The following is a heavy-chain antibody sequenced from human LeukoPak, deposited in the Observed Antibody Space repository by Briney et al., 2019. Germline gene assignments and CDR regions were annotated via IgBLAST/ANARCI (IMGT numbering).Heavy chain of an antibody. CDR3: GRWGIEAAIDY. CDR1: GFTFSSYW. D-gene: IGHD2-2*01. CDR2: IKQDGSEK. J-gene: IGHJ4*02. V-gene: IGHV3-7*01. Sequence: GGSLRLSCAASGFTFSSYWMSWVRQAPGKGLEWVANIKQDGSEKYYVDSVKGRFTISRDNVKNSLYLLMNSLRAEDTAVYYCGRWGIEAAIDYWGQGTLVTVSS.